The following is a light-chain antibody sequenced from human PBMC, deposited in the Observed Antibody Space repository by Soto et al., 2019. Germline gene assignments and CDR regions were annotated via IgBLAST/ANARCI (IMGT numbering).Light chain of an antibody. CDR3: QQSYSSPPT. J-gene: IGKJ1*01. Sequence: DIPMTHSPSSLSASVGDRFSITYLSSQSISNHLNCYQQKPGKAPKLLIFAASSLQSGVPSRFSGSRSGPDFTLTISSLQPEDFATYYCQQSYSSPPTFGQGTKVDIK. CDR2: AAS. V-gene: IGKV1-39*01. CDR1: QSISNH.